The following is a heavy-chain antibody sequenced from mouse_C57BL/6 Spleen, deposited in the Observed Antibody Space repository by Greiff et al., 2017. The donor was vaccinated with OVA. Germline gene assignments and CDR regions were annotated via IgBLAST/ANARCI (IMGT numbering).Heavy chain of an antibody. CDR2: IDPSDSYT. V-gene: IGHV1-59*01. J-gene: IGHJ3*01. CDR1: GYTFTSYW. CDR3: ARSGDYDPLFAY. D-gene: IGHD2-4*01. Sequence: VQLQQSGAELVRPGTSVKLSCKASGYTFTSYWMHWVKQRPGQGLEWIGVIDPSDSYTNYNQKFKGKATLTVDTSSSTAYMQLSSLTSEDSAVYYCARSGDYDPLFAYWGQGTLVTVSA.